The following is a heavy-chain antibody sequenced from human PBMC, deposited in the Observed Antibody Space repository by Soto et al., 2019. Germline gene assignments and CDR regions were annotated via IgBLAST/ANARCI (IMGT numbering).Heavy chain of an antibody. Sequence: SETLSLTCAVYGGSFSCYYWIWIRQPPGKGLEWIGEINHSGSTNYNPSLKSRVTISVDTSKNQFSLKLSSVTAADTAVYYCASLHSSGWYYFDYWGQGTLVTVSS. CDR1: GGSFSCYY. V-gene: IGHV4-34*01. CDR3: ASLHSSGWYYFDY. D-gene: IGHD6-19*01. CDR2: INHSGST. J-gene: IGHJ4*02.